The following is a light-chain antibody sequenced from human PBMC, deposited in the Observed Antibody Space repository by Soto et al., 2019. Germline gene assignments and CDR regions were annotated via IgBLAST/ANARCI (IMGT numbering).Light chain of an antibody. Sequence: EIVMTQSPATLSVSPGERATLSCRASQSVSSNLAWYQQKPGQAPRLLIYGASTRATGIPARFSGSGSGTEFTLTNSSLQYEDSAVYYCQQYNNWPPKTFGQGTKVEIK. CDR3: QQYNNWPPKT. J-gene: IGKJ1*01. CDR2: GAS. V-gene: IGKV3-15*01. CDR1: QSVSSN.